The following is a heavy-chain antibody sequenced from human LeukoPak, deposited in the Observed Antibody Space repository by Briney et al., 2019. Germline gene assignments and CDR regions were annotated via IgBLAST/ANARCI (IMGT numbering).Heavy chain of an antibody. V-gene: IGHV3-15*07. CDR3: TTDYYYGSSGYYWRRDY. J-gene: IGHJ4*02. D-gene: IGHD3-22*01. CDR2: IKSKTDGGTT. CDR1: GFTFSNAW. Sequence: PGGSLRLSCASSGFTFSNAWMNWVRQAPGKGLEWAGRIKSKTDGGTTDYAAPVKGRFTISRDDSKNTLYLQMNSLKTDDTAVYYCTTDYYYGSSGYYWRRDYWGQGTLVTVSS.